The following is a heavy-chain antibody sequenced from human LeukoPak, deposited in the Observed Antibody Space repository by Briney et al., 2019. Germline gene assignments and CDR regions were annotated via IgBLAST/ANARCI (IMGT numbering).Heavy chain of an antibody. Sequence: ASVKVSCKASGYTFTSYDINWVRQATGQGLEWMGWMNPNSGNTGYAQKFQGRVTITRNTSISTAYMELSSLRSEDTAVYYCARSGGTGTKNWFDPWGQGTLVTVSS. CDR2: MNPNSGNT. J-gene: IGHJ5*02. CDR3: ARSGGTGTKNWFDP. D-gene: IGHD1-1*01. CDR1: GYTFTSYD. V-gene: IGHV1-8*03.